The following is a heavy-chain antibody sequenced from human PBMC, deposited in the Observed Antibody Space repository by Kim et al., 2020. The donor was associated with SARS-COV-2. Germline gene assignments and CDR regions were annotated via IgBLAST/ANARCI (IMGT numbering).Heavy chain of an antibody. CDR3: ARLCITMVRGVIIIPGAFDI. V-gene: IGHV4-39*01. J-gene: IGHJ3*02. Sequence: SETLSLTCTVSGGSISSSSYYWGWIRQPPGKGLEWIGSIYYSGSTYYNPSLKSRVTISVDTSKNQFSLKLSSVTAADTAVYYCARLCITMVRGVIIIPGAFDIWGQGTMVTVSS. CDR2: IYYSGST. CDR1: GGSISSSSYY. D-gene: IGHD3-10*01.